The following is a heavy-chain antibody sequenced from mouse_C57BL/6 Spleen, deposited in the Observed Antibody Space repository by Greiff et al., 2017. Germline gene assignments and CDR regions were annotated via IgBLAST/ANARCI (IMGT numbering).Heavy chain of an antibody. V-gene: IGHV5-16*01. CDR2: INYDGSST. Sequence: DVHLVESEGGLVQPGRSMKLSCTASGFTFSDYYMAWVRQVPEKGLEWVANINYDGSSTYYLDSLKSRFIISRDNAKNILYLQMSSLQSEDTATYYCARDPLIYYYGSSYWYFDVWGTGTTVTVSS. CDR1: GFTFSDYY. J-gene: IGHJ1*03. D-gene: IGHD1-1*01. CDR3: ARDPLIYYYGSSYWYFDV.